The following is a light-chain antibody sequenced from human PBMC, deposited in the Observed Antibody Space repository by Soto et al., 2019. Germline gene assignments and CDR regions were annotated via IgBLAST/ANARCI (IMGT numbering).Light chain of an antibody. J-gene: IGKJ1*01. CDR2: DAS. CDR1: QSISSW. CDR3: QQYET. Sequence: DIQMTQSPSTLSASVGDRVTITCRASQSISSWLAWYQQKPGKAPKLLIYDASSLESGVPSRFSGSGSGTEFTFTLCSLQADDFATNYCQQYETCGQGTKV. V-gene: IGKV1-5*01.